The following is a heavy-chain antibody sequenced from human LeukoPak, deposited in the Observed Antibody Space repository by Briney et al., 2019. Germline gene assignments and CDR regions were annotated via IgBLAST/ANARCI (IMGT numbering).Heavy chain of an antibody. CDR2: ISSSGSTI. D-gene: IGHD1-26*01. Sequence: PGGSLGLSCAASGFTFSSYEMNWVRQAPGKGLEWVSTISSSGSTIYYADSVKGRFTISRDNAKKSLSLQMNSLRAEDTAVYYCATGGNSLAYWGQGTLVTVSS. CDR3: ATGGNSLAY. J-gene: IGHJ4*02. CDR1: GFTFSSYE. V-gene: IGHV3-48*03.